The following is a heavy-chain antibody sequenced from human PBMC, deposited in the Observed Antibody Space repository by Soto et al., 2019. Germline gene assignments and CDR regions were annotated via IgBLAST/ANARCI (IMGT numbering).Heavy chain of an antibody. CDR3: AKETSGRELYTTSEYDY. J-gene: IGHJ4*02. Sequence: GGSLRLSCAASGFTFSSYAMSWVRQAPGKGLEWVSTISGSGGSTYYVDSVEGRFTISRDNSKNTLYLQMNNLRVEDTAVYYCAKETSGRELYTTSEYDYWGQGTLVTVSS. CDR1: GFTFSSYA. D-gene: IGHD1-7*01. V-gene: IGHV3-23*01. CDR2: ISGSGGST.